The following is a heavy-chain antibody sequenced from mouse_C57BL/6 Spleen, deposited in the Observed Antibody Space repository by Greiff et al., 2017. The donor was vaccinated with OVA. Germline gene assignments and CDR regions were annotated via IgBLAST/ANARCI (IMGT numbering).Heavy chain of an antibody. Sequence: EVQLQQSGPELVKPGASVKLSCKASGYTFTDYYMNWVKQSHGKSLEWIGDINPNNGGTSYNQKFKGKATLTVDKSSSTAYMELRSLTSEDSAVYYCAGSTTVVADYYAMDYWGQGTSVTVSS. CDR2: INPNNGGT. D-gene: IGHD1-1*01. CDR1: GYTFTDYY. V-gene: IGHV1-26*01. J-gene: IGHJ4*01. CDR3: AGSTTVVADYYAMDY.